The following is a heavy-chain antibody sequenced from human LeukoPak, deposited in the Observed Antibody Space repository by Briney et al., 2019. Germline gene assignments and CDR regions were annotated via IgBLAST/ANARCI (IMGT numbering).Heavy chain of an antibody. J-gene: IGHJ5*02. CDR2: INHSGST. Sequence: SETLSLTCAVYGGSFSGYYWSWIRQPPGKGLEWIGEINHSGSTNYNPSLKSRVTISVDTSKNQFSLKLSSVTAADTAVYYCARSVVVVAARPYWFDPWGQGTLVTVSS. CDR3: ARSVVVVAARPYWFDP. CDR1: GGSFSGYY. V-gene: IGHV4-34*01. D-gene: IGHD2-15*01.